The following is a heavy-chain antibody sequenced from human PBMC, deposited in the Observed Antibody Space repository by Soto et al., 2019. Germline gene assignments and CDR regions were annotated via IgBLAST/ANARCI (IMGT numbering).Heavy chain of an antibody. V-gene: IGHV2-5*02. D-gene: IGHD3-3*01. CDR1: GFSLTTSGVG. Sequence: QITLNESGPTQVKPRQTLTLTCTFSGFSLTTSGVGVGWIRQSPGKAPEWLALIYWDDDKRYSTSLKSRLPITKDTSKTQVVLTMADLDPADTATYYCAHRVLRTVFGLVTTTAIYFDFWGQGTPVAVSS. J-gene: IGHJ4*02. CDR3: AHRVLRTVFGLVTTTAIYFDF. CDR2: IYWDDDK.